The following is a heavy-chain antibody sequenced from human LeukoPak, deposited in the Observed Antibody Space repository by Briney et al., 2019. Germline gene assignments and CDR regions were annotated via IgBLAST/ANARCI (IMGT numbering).Heavy chain of an antibody. CDR3: AKTPPRASYCTGGVCYWDY. CDR1: GFTFSSYA. CDR2: ISGSGGST. D-gene: IGHD2-8*02. V-gene: IGHV3-23*01. J-gene: IGHJ4*02. Sequence: QAGGSLRLSCAASGFTFSSYAMSWVRQAPGKGLEWVSAISGSGGSTYYADSVKGRFTISRDNSKNTLHLQMNSLRAEDTAVYYCAKTPPRASYCTGGVCYWDYWGQGTLVTVSS.